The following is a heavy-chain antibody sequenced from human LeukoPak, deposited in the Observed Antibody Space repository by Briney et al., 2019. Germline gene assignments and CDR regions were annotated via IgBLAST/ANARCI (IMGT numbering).Heavy chain of an antibody. CDR2: ISVYNGNT. D-gene: IGHD3-22*01. Sequence: ASVKVSCKASGYIFTSYGVTWVRQAPGQGLEWMGWISVYNGNTNYAQKLKGRVTITRDIPTSTAYMEMRSLRPGDTAVYYCARVMVTAFYYDCSGYYPNDYWGQGTLGTVSS. CDR1: GYIFTSYG. CDR3: ARVMVTAFYYDCSGYYPNDY. J-gene: IGHJ4*02. V-gene: IGHV1-18*01.